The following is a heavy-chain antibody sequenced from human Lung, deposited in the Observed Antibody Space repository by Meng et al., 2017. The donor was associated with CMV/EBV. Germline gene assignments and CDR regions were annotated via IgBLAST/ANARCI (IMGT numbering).Heavy chain of an antibody. CDR1: GFTFSDYY. J-gene: IGHJ4*02. CDR2: ISSSSTFK. V-gene: IGHV3-69-1*01. CDR3: ARDLLGTRDYFDS. D-gene: IGHD7-27*01. Sequence: GEXXKISCAASGFTFSDYYMNWVRQAPGKGLEWVSSISSSSTFKHYADSMKGRFTISRDNTKNSLYPQMSGLRAEDTALYYCARDLLGTRDYFDSWGQGTLVTVSS.